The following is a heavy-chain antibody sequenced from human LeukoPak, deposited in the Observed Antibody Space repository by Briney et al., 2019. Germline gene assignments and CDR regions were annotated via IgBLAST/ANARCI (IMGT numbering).Heavy chain of an antibody. Sequence: SETLSLTCTVSARSISSYYWSWIRQPAGKGLEWIGCIYTSGSTNYNPSLKSRVTMSLDTSKNQFSLKLSSVTAADTAVYYCARVSTTVGGDYFDYWGQGTLVTVSS. J-gene: IGHJ4*02. V-gene: IGHV4-4*07. CDR2: IYTSGST. CDR1: ARSISSYY. CDR3: ARVSTTVGGDYFDY. D-gene: IGHD3-10*02.